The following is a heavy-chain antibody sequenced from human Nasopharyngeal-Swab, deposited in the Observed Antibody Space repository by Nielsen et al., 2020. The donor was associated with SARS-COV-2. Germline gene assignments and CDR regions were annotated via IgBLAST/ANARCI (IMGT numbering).Heavy chain of an antibody. J-gene: IGHJ6*02. V-gene: IGHV4-39*07. CDR3: VGSSWYGDYYYYYGMDV. Sequence: SETLSLTCTVSGGSIGSSSYYWGWIRQPPGKGLEWIGSIYYSGSTYYNPSLKGRVTISVDTSKNQFSLKLSSVTAADTAVYYCVGSSWYGDYYYYYGMDVWGQGTTVTVSS. CDR1: GGSIGSSSYY. CDR2: IYYSGST. D-gene: IGHD6-13*01.